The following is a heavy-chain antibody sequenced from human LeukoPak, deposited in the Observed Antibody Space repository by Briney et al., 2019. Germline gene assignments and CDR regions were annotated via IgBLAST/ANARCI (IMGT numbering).Heavy chain of an antibody. V-gene: IGHV4-59*01. CDR1: GGSISSYY. CDR3: VRARGYSYGSIRFDY. Sequence: SETLSLTCTVSGGSISSYYWSWIRQPPGKGREWIGYIYYIGSTNYNPSLKSRVTISVDTSKNQFSLRLSSVTAAATAVYYSVRARGYSYGSIRFDYWGQGTLVTVSS. J-gene: IGHJ4*02. CDR2: IYYIGST. D-gene: IGHD5-18*01.